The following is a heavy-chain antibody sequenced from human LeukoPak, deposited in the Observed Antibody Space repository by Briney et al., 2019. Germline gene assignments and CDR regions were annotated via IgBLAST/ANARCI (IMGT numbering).Heavy chain of an antibody. V-gene: IGHV3-11*04. CDR2: ISSSGSTI. CDR1: GFTFTDYY. J-gene: IGHJ4*02. D-gene: IGHD6-19*01. CDR3: AKDLTIWGSSGWVDY. Sequence: GGSLRLSCAASGFTFTDYYMSWIRQAPGKGLEWLSYISSSGSTIYYADSVKGRFTISRDNAKNSLYLQMNSLRAEDTAVYYCAKDLTIWGSSGWVDYWGQGTLVTVSS.